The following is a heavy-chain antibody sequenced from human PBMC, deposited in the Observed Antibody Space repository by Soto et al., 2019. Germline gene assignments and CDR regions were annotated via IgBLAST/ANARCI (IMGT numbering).Heavy chain of an antibody. Sequence: VKLYRKCAGAALRRQAISWVRRAPGQGLEWMGGIIPIFGTANYAQKFQGRVTITADESTSTAYMELSSLRSEDTAVYYCARYLSMLGISGNLFARRAQG. V-gene: IGHV1-69*01. J-gene: IGHJ4*01. CDR3: ARYLSMLGISGNLFAR. CDR2: IIPIFGTA. CDR1: GAALRRQA. D-gene: IGHD3-10*02.